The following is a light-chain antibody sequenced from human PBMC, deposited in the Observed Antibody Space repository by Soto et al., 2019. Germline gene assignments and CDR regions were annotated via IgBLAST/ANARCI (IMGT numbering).Light chain of an antibody. Sequence: DIQMTQSPSTLSASVGDRVTITCRASQSISSWLAWYQQKPGKAPKLLIYDASSLESGGPSRFSGSGSGTEFTLTISSLQSDDFATYYCQQYNSYSTFGQGTKVEIK. CDR1: QSISSW. CDR3: QQYNSYST. V-gene: IGKV1-5*01. CDR2: DAS. J-gene: IGKJ1*01.